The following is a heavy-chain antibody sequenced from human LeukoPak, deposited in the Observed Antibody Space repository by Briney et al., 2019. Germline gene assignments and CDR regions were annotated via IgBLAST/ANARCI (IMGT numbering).Heavy chain of an antibody. CDR3: ARVFGDGYKSLPTRYFDL. V-gene: IGHV4-59*01. D-gene: IGHD5-24*01. CDR2: IYYSGST. CDR1: GGSISSYY. J-gene: IGHJ2*01. Sequence: SETLSLTCTVSGGSISSYYWSWIRQPPGKGLEWIGYIYYSGSTNYNPSLKSRVTISVDTSRNQFSLKLSSVTAADTAVYYCARVFGDGYKSLPTRYFDLWGRGTLVTVSS.